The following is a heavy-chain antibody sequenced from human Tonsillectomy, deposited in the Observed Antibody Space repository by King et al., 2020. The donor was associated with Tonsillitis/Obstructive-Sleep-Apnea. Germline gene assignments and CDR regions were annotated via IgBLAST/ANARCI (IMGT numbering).Heavy chain of an antibody. CDR1: GCSFSNLW. D-gene: IGHD6-19*01. CDR2: IYPGDSDT. J-gene: IGHJ4*02. V-gene: IGHV5-51*01. Sequence: QLVQSGAEVKKPGESLKISCKGSGCSFSNLWIGWVRQMPGKGLEWMGIIYPGDSDTRYSPSFQGQVTISADKSISTAYLQWSSLKASDTAMYYCARVLAVAGISLGVDFWGQGTLVTVSS. CDR3: ARVLAVAGISLGVDF.